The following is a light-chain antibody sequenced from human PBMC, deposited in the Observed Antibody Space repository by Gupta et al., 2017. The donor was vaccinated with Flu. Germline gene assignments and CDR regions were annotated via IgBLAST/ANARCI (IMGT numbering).Light chain of an antibody. CDR2: DVS. Sequence: QSALTQPASVSGSPGQSITISCTGTSSDVGGYNYVSWYQQLPGKAPKLMIYDVSNRPSGVSNRFSGSKSGNTASLTISGLQAEDEADYFCGSFTTSTTWVFGGGTRLTVL. CDR3: GSFTTSTTWV. J-gene: IGLJ3*02. V-gene: IGLV2-14*01. CDR1: SSDVGGYNY.